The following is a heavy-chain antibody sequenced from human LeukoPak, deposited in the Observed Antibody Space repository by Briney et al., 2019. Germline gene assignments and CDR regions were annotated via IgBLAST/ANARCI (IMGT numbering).Heavy chain of an antibody. V-gene: IGHV3-23*01. J-gene: IGHJ4*02. D-gene: IGHD5-18*01. CDR3: ARGRNTGRQCYFDY. CDR1: GFTVSSSG. CDR2: ITGSVGST. Sequence: GGSLRLSCAASGFTVSSSGMVWLGQGQGKGRVGWSPITGSVGSTSYTDSVKGRFTIARDKSKNTLYLQMSSQRAEHTAVYYRARGRNTGRQCYFDYWGQGTLLTVAS.